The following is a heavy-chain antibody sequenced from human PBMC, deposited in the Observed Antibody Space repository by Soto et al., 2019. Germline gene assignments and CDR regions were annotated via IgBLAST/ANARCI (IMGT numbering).Heavy chain of an antibody. J-gene: IGHJ4*02. CDR2: IFHVGST. CDR3: ARLQPDTSGYYFDH. V-gene: IGHV4-4*02. Sequence: QVHLQGSGPGLVKPSGTLSLTCAVSGGSISTNQWWNWVRQAPGKGLEWIGEIFHVGSTNYNPSLKSRVIISFDKSKNQSALNLSSVSAADTAVYYCARLQPDTSGYYFDHWGQGALVTVSS. CDR1: GGSISTNQW. D-gene: IGHD3-3*01.